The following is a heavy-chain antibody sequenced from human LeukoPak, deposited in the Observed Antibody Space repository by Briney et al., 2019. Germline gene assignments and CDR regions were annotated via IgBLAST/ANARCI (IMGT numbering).Heavy chain of an antibody. J-gene: IGHJ5*02. CDR2: ISSSSSYI. CDR1: GFTFSSYS. V-gene: IGHV3-21*01. D-gene: IGHD3-3*01. Sequence: PGGSLRLSCAASGFTFSSYSMHWVRQSPGKGLEGVSSISSSSSYIYYADSVKGRFTISRDNAKNSLYLQMNSLRDEDTAVYYCARATNGIFGVVRPDNNWYDPWGKGTIVTVSS. CDR3: ARATNGIFGVVRPDNNWYDP.